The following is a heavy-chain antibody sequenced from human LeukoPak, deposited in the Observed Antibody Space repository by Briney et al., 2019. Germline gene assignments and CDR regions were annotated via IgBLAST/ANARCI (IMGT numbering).Heavy chain of an antibody. Sequence: GGSLRFFCAASGFTFTSYSMNWVRQAPGKGLEDVSAIGSNGGSTYYANSVKGRFTISRDNSKNTLYLQMGSLRAEYMAVYYCARVLKSGRCFDWLLAPFDYWGQGTLVTVSS. V-gene: IGHV3-64*01. CDR1: GFTFTSYS. CDR3: ARVLKSGRCFDWLLAPFDY. CDR2: IGSNGGST. D-gene: IGHD3-9*01. J-gene: IGHJ4*02.